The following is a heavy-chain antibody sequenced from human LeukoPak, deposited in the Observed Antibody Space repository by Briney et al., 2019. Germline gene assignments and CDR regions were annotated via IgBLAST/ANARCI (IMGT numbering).Heavy chain of an antibody. CDR3: TNWGDTWGLDF. J-gene: IGHJ4*02. CDR1: GLNFRKSW. CDR2: IKDDGSEK. Sequence: GGTLRLSCAASGLNFRKSWMTWVRQAPGRGLEWVANIKDDGSEKYYVDSVKGRFTISRDNAKNSLYLQMNSLSAEDTAVYFCTNWGDTWGLDFWGQGILVSVSS. D-gene: IGHD7-27*01. V-gene: IGHV3-7*01.